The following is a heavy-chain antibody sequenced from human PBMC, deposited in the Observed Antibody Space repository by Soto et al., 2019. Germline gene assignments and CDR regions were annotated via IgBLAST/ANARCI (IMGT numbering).Heavy chain of an antibody. CDR2: IKSKTDGATT. J-gene: IGHJ6*02. CDR1: GFTFSIAW. Sequence: PGGSLRLSCAASGFTFSIAWMNWVRQAPGKGLEWVGRIKSKTDGATTDYAAPVKGRFTISRDDSKNTLYLQMNSLKTEDTAVYYCTTAGSALIPRYYGMDVCGQGTTVTVSS. V-gene: IGHV3-15*01. D-gene: IGHD2-15*01. CDR3: TTAGSALIPRYYGMDV.